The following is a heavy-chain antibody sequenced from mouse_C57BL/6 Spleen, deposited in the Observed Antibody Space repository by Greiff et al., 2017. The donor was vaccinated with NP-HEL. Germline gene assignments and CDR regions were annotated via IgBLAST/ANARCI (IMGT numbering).Heavy chain of an antibody. CDR1: GFTFSSYA. V-gene: IGHV5-4*01. D-gene: IGHD1-1*01. Sequence: EVMLVESGGGLVKPGGSLKLSCAASGFTFSSYAMSWVRQTPEKRLEWVATISDGGSYTYYPDNVKGRFTISRDNANNNLYLQVSHLKSEDTAMYYCAREILHAYAMDYWGQGTSVTVDS. CDR2: ISDGGSYT. J-gene: IGHJ4*01. CDR3: AREILHAYAMDY.